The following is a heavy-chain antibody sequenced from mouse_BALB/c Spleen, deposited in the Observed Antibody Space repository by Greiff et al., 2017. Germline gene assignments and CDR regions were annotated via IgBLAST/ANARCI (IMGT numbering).Heavy chain of an antibody. CDR1: GFTFSSYA. CDR2: ISSGGST. J-gene: IGHJ2*01. Sequence: EVKVVESGGGLVKPGGSLKLSCAASGFTFSSYAMSWVRQTPEKRLEWVASISSGGSTYYPDSVKGRFTISRDNARNILYLQMSSLRSEDTDMYYCARGQDFSWGQGTTLTVSS. CDR3: ARGQDFS. V-gene: IGHV5-6-5*01.